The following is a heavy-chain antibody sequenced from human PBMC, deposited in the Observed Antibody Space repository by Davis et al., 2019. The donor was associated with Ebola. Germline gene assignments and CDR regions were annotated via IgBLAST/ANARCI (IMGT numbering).Heavy chain of an antibody. J-gene: IGHJ4*02. CDR1: GFSFSSYA. Sequence: GGSLRLSCATSGFSFSSYAMSWVRQAPGKGLEWVADSSRSTDYADSVKGRFTISRDNSKNTLYLQMKSLRAEDTAVYYCARALGGEDDWGQGTLVTVSS. D-gene: IGHD3-16*01. V-gene: IGHV3-23*01. CDR3: ARALGGEDD. CDR2: SSRST.